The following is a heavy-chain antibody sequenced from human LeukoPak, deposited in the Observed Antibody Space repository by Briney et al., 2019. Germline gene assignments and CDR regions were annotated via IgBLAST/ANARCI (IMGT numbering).Heavy chain of an antibody. V-gene: IGHV4-31*03. Sequence: SETLSLTCTVSGGSISSGGYYWSWIRQHPGKGLEWIGYIYYSGSTYYNPSLKGRVTISVDTSKNQFSLKLSSVTAADTAVYYCARDREVVVAANPGTYYYYGMDVWGQGTTVTVSS. CDR1: GGSISSGGYY. J-gene: IGHJ6*02. CDR2: IYYSGST. D-gene: IGHD2-15*01. CDR3: ARDREVVVAANPGTYYYYGMDV.